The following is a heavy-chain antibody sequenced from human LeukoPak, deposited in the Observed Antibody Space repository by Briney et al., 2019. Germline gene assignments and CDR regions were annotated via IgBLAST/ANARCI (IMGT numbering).Heavy chain of an antibody. D-gene: IGHD3-10*01. CDR1: GSTFTSYD. CDR2: MNPNSGNT. CDR3: ARRQYGSGSPLYY. Sequence: ASVKVSCKASGSTFTSYDINWVRQTTGPGLELVGWMNPNSGNTGYAQKFQGRVTFTGNTSISTAYMELSSLRSEDTAVYYCARRQYGSGSPLYYWGQGTLVTVSS. J-gene: IGHJ4*02. V-gene: IGHV1-8*03.